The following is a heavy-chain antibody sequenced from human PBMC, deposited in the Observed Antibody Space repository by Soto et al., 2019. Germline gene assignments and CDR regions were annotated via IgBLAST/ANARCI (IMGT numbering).Heavy chain of an antibody. J-gene: IGHJ6*03. CDR1: GFTFTAFA. V-gene: IGHV3-23*01. CDR2: ITGSGGST. D-gene: IGHD1-26*01. CDR3: AKLSGYDYYYYIDV. Sequence: EVQLLESGGGLEQPGGSLRLSCAASGFTFTAFAMNWVRQAPGKGLEWVSAITGSGGSTYYVDSVKGRYNITRENSKNTLHLQMNSLRVEDSAVYYYAKLSGYDYYYYIDVWGKGTTVTVSS.